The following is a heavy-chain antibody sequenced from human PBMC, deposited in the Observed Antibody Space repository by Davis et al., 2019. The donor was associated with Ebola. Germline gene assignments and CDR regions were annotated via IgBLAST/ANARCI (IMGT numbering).Heavy chain of an antibody. D-gene: IGHD2-2*01. V-gene: IGHV3-21*01. CDR1: GFTFSSYS. Sequence: PGGSLRLSCAASGFTFSSYSMNWVRQAPGKGLEWVSSISSSSSYIYYADSVKGRFTISRDNSKNTLYLQMNSLRAEDTAVYYCARDAIVVVPAAMIYYWGQGTLVTVSS. J-gene: IGHJ4*02. CDR3: ARDAIVVVPAAMIYY. CDR2: ISSSSSYI.